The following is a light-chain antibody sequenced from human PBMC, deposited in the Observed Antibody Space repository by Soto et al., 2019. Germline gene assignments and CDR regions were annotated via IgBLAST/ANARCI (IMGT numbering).Light chain of an antibody. CDR2: GAT. J-gene: IGKJ1*01. V-gene: IGKV1-5*01. Sequence: DIQMTQSPSSLSASVGDRVTIACRATQSINIYLNWYQQKPGKAPKLLIYGATTLQSGVPSRFSADGSGTNFNLTISSLQPDDFATYYCQQYNSYSPWTFGQGTKVEIK. CDR1: QSINIY. CDR3: QQYNSYSPWT.